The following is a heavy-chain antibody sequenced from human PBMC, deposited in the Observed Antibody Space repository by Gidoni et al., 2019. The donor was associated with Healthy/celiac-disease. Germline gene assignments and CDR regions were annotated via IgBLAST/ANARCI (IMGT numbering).Heavy chain of an antibody. D-gene: IGHD4-17*01. CDR3: ARDRLLRYYFDY. J-gene: IGHJ4*02. V-gene: IGHV3-30*04. CDR2: RSYDGSKK. Sequence: QVQLVESGGGVVQPGRSLRLSCAASGFTFSSYAMHWVRQDPGKGLEWVAVRSYDGSKKYYADSVKGRFTISRDNSKNTLYLQMNSLRAEDTAVYYCARDRLLRYYFDYWGQGTLVTVSS. CDR1: GFTFSSYA.